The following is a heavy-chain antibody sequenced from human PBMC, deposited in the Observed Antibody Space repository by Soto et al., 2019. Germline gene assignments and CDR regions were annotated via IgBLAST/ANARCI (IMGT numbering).Heavy chain of an antibody. Sequence: GESLKISCKGSGYSFTSYWISWVRQMPGKGLEWMGRIDPSDSYTNYSPSFQGHVTISADKSISTAYLQWSGLKASDTAMYYCASQGSGSYYSYYYGMDVWGQGTTVTVSS. CDR1: GYSFTSYW. CDR2: IDPSDSYT. D-gene: IGHD1-26*01. CDR3: ASQGSGSYYSYYYGMDV. V-gene: IGHV5-10-1*01. J-gene: IGHJ6*02.